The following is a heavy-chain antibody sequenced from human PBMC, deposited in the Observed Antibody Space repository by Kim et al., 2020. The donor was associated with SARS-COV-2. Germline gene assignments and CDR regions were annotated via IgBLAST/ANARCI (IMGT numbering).Heavy chain of an antibody. V-gene: IGHV3-33*01. J-gene: IGHJ4*02. Sequence: YADARKGRFTIARDNSKSTLYLQRNSLRAEDTAVYYCARDLPFGESPHLDYWGPGTLVTVSS. D-gene: IGHD3-10*01. CDR3: ARDLPFGESPHLDY.